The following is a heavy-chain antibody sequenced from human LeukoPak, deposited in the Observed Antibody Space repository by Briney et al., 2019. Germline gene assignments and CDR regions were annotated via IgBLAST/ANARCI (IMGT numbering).Heavy chain of an antibody. CDR1: GFTVSTNY. D-gene: IGHD2-21*01. V-gene: IGHV3-53*01. CDR3: ARDRHRPDI. J-gene: IGHJ3*02. Sequence: GGSLRLSCAASGFTVSTNYMNWDRQAPGKGLEWVSVIYGGGSTYYADSVKGRFTISRDNSKNTLYLQMNSLRAEDTAMYYCARDRHRPDIWGQGTMVTVSS. CDR2: IYGGGST.